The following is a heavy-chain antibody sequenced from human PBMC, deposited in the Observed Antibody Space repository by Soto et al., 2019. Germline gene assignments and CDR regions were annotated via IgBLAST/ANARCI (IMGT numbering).Heavy chain of an antibody. CDR3: TGDPVCVH. J-gene: IGHJ4*02. CDR2: IKSMPDGGTA. V-gene: IGHV3-15*07. Sequence: PGWSLRLSCAASGFTFSKTWMNWLRQAPGKGLEWVGRIKSMPDGGTADYAAPLKGRFTISRDDSKNTLFLQMNSLKTEDTAVYYCTGDPVCVHWGQGRLVTDPS. CDR1: GFTFSKTW. D-gene: IGHD2-21*02.